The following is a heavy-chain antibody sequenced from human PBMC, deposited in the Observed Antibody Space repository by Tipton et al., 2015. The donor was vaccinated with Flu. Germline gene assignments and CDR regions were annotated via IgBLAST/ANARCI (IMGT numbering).Heavy chain of an antibody. D-gene: IGHD2-21*01. CDR3: AASPWGLHGDSYFEL. J-gene: IGHJ4*02. CDR1: GGSISSYY. V-gene: IGHV4-59*03. CDR2: IYYAGGI. Sequence: GLVKPSETLSLTCTVSGGSISSYYWSWICQSPGKGLEWIAYIYYAGGINYNPSLKSRATISVDTPRNQFSLKLSAVTAADTAVYYCAASPWGLHGDSYFELWGRGALVTVSS.